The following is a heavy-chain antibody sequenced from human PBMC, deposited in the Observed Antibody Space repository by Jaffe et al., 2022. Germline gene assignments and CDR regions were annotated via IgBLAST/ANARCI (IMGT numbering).Heavy chain of an antibody. Sequence: EVQLLESGGGLIQPGGSLRLSCAASGFSFSTYAMSWVRQAPGKGLEGVSGITNSGGDTYYADSVKGRFTISRDNSKNMLYLQMNSLRAEDTALYYCTKRGSDSRGSNYYMDVWGKGTTVTVSS. CDR2: ITNSGGDT. V-gene: IGHV3-23*01. D-gene: IGHD6-19*01. CDR3: TKRGSDSRGSNYYMDV. CDR1: GFSFSTYA. J-gene: IGHJ6*03.